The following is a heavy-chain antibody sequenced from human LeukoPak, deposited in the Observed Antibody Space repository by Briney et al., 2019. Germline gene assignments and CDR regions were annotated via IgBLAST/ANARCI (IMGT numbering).Heavy chain of an antibody. D-gene: IGHD2-2*01. CDR2: IIPIFGTA. CDR3: ARDRGDIVVVPAAIWFDP. CDR1: GGTFSSYA. J-gene: IGHJ5*02. V-gene: IGHV1-69*06. Sequence: ASVKVSCKAFGGTFSSYAISWVRQAPGQGLEWMGGIIPIFGTANYAQKFQGRVTITADKSTSTAYMELSSLRSEDTAVYYCARDRGDIVVVPAAIWFDPWGQGTLVTVSS.